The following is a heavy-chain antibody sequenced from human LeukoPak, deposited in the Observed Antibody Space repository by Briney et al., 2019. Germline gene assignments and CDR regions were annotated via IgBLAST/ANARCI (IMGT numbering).Heavy chain of an antibody. Sequence: PGGSLRLSCAASGFTFSSYAMSWVRQAPGKGLEWVSGMSGSGGRTYYADSVKGRFTISRDNFKNTLYLQMTSLTAEDTAVYYCAKGMAMNTVATSGWGQGTLVTVSS. J-gene: IGHJ4*02. D-gene: IGHD5-12*01. CDR1: GFTFSSYA. CDR2: MSGSGGRT. CDR3: AKGMAMNTVATSG. V-gene: IGHV3-23*01.